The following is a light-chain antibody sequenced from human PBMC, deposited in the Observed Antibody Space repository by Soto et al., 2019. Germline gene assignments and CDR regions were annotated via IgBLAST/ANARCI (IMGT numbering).Light chain of an antibody. CDR3: QQYNSFWT. Sequence: DIQMTQSPSTLSAYVGDRVTITCRASQSISSWVAWYQQKPGKAPKLLIYDVSSLESGVPSRFSGSGSGTEFTLTISSLQPDDFATYYCQQYNSFWTFGQGTKV. J-gene: IGKJ1*01. CDR2: DVS. CDR1: QSISSW. V-gene: IGKV1-5*01.